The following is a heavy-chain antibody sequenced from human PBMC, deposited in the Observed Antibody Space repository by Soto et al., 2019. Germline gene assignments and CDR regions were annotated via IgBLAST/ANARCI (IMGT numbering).Heavy chain of an antibody. Sequence: QVQLQESGPGLVKPSQTLSLTCSVSGGSISSGGYYWCWVRQHPGKGMEWIGYIDYSGSTNYNPSVQSRLSMSVDTSKNHFSLQLTSVTAADTAVYYCARRDSGYIHGPPHYYCGLDVWGQGTTVTVSS. J-gene: IGHJ6*02. CDR1: GGSISSGGYY. CDR3: ARRDSGYIHGPPHYYCGLDV. D-gene: IGHD5-18*01. V-gene: IGHV4-31*03. CDR2: IDYSGST.